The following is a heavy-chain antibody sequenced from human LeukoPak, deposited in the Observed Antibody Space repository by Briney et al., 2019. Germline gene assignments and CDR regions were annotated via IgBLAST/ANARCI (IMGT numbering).Heavy chain of an antibody. CDR3: AREPGVLPLP. D-gene: IGHD2-8*02. CDR1: GFTFSSYA. J-gene: IGHJ5*02. V-gene: IGHV3-30-3*01. Sequence: PGGSLRLSCAASGFTFSSYAMHWVRQAPGKGLEWVAVISYDGSNKYYADSVKGRFTISRDNSENTLYLQMNSLRAEDTAVYYCAREPGVLPLPWGQGTLVTVSS. CDR2: ISYDGSNK.